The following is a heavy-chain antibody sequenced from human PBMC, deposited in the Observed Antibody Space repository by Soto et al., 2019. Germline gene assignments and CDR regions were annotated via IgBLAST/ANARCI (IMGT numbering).Heavy chain of an antibody. D-gene: IGHD5-12*01. Sequence: QVQLVESGGGVVQPGRSLRLSCEVSGFAFSSYGMHWVRQAPGKGLEWVAVIWLDGSNQFYADSVKGRFTISRDNSDNMLYLQMNSLRAEDTAVYYCARAEDGYKLRAFDYWGQGALVTVSS. CDR2: IWLDGSNQ. J-gene: IGHJ4*02. CDR3: ARAEDGYKLRAFDY. CDR1: GFAFSSYG. V-gene: IGHV3-33*01.